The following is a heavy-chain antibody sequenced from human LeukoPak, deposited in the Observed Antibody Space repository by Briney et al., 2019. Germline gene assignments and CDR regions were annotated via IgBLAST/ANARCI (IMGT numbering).Heavy chain of an antibody. CDR2: ISSDSSVM. J-gene: IGHJ4*02. Sequence: GGSLRLSCAASGFSFSSYSMNWVRQAPGMGLEWVSYISSDSSVMHYGDAVKGRSAISRDNAKNSLYLQMNSLRAEDTAVYYCARKSGSSGYPFDYWGQGTLVTVSS. CDR1: GFSFSSYS. D-gene: IGHD3-22*01. V-gene: IGHV3-48*01. CDR3: ARKSGSSGYPFDY.